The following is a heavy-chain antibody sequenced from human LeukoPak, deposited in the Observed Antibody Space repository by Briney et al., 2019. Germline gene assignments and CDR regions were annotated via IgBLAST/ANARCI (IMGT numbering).Heavy chain of an antibody. Sequence: GGSLRLSCAAFGFTFDDYAMHWVRQAPGKGLEWVSGISWNSGSIGYADSVKGRFTISRDNATNSLYLQMNSLRAEDTALYYCAKDKTSMVRGVIVDYWGQGTLVTVSS. CDR2: ISWNSGSI. D-gene: IGHD3-10*01. J-gene: IGHJ4*02. CDR3: AKDKTSMVRGVIVDY. CDR1: GFTFDDYA. V-gene: IGHV3-9*01.